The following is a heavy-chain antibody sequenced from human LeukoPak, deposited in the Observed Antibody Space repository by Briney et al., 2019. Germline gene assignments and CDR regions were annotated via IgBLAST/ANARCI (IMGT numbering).Heavy chain of an antibody. CDR1: GYTFTGYY. D-gene: IGHD2-2*01. Sequence: ASVKVSCKASGYTFTGYYMHWVRQAPGQGLEWMGWINPNSGGTNYAQKFQGRVTMTRDTSISTAYMELSRLRSDDTAVYYCARGRRLIVPASSWFDPWGQGTLVTVFS. V-gene: IGHV1-2*02. CDR2: INPNSGGT. J-gene: IGHJ5*02. CDR3: ARGRRLIVPASSWFDP.